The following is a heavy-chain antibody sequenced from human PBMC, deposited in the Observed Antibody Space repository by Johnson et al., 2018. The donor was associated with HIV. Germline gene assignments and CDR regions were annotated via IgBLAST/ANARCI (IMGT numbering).Heavy chain of an antibody. J-gene: IGHJ3*02. CDR2: VNSDESSL. V-gene: IGHV3-74*01. Sequence: EVQLVESGGGLVQPGGSLRLSCAASGFTFSNYWMHWVRQAPGKGLVWVSRVNSDESSLSYADSVKGRFTISRDNAKNTLYLQMNSLRAEDTAAYYCARELSHDAFDIWGQGTMVTVSS. D-gene: IGHD3-3*02. CDR1: GFTFSNYW. CDR3: ARELSHDAFDI.